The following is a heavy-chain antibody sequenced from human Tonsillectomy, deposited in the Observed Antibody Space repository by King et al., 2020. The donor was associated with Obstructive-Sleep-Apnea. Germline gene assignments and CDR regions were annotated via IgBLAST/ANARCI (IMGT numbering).Heavy chain of an antibody. CDR3: ARRGVCGGDCYSSYKKEFDY. V-gene: IGHV5-51*01. Sequence: QLVQSGAEVKKPGESLKISCKGSGYSFTSYWIGWVRQMPGKGLEWMGIIYPGDSDTRYSPSFQGQVTISADKSISTAYLQWSSLKASDTAMYYCARRGVCGGDCYSSYKKEFDYWGQGTLVTVSS. J-gene: IGHJ4*02. CDR1: GYSFTSYW. D-gene: IGHD2-21*02. CDR2: IYPGDSDT.